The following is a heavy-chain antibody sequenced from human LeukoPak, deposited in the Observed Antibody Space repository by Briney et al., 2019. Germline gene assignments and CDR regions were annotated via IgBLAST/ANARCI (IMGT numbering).Heavy chain of an antibody. V-gene: IGHV3-23*01. CDR1: GFTLSNYW. J-gene: IGHJ3*02. D-gene: IGHD6-19*01. CDR3: ARSWDWYGSGQTPGI. Sequence: GGSLRLSCAASGFTLSNYWMSWVRQAPGKGLEWVSAISGSGGSTYYADSVKGRFTISRDNSKNTLYLQMNSLRAEDTAVYYCARSWDWYGSGQTPGIWGQGTRVTVSS. CDR2: ISGSGGST.